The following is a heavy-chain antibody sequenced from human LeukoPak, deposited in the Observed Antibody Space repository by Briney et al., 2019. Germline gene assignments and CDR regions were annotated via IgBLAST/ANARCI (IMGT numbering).Heavy chain of an antibody. J-gene: IGHJ4*02. V-gene: IGHV3-7*01. CDR3: ARVLYVRYGRAAAGSFDY. Sequence: GGSLRLSCAASGFTFSTYWMSWVHQAPGKGLEWVANIKQDGSEKYYVDSVKGRFTISRDNAKNSLYLQMNSLRAEDTAVYYCARVLYVRYGRAAAGSFDYWGQGTLVTVSS. D-gene: IGHD6-13*01. CDR2: IKQDGSEK. CDR1: GFTFSTYW.